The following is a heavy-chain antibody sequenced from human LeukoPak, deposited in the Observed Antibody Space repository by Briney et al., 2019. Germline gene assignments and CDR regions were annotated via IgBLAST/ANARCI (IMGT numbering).Heavy chain of an antibody. CDR3: AGREELDCFDY. V-gene: IGHV5-51*01. CDR2: IYPGDSDT. CDR1: GYSFSSYW. J-gene: IGHJ4*02. D-gene: IGHD1-26*01. Sequence: GESLKISCKGSGYSFSSYWIGWVRQMPGKGLESMGIIYPGDSDTRYSPSFQGQVTISADKSISTAYRQWSILKASDTAMYFCAGREELDCFDYWAQGTLVTVFS.